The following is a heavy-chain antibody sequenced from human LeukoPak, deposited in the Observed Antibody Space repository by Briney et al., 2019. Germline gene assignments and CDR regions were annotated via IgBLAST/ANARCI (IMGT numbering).Heavy chain of an antibody. CDR2: INHSGST. CDR1: GGSFSGYY. V-gene: IGHV4-34*01. Sequence: SETLSLTCAVYGGSFSGYYWSCIRQPPGKGLEWIGEINHSGSTNYNPSLKSRVTISVDTSKNQFSLKLSSVTAADTAVYYCARDDYGDFYYYYYMDVWGKGTTVTVSS. CDR3: ARDDYGDFYYYYYMDV. J-gene: IGHJ6*03. D-gene: IGHD4-17*01.